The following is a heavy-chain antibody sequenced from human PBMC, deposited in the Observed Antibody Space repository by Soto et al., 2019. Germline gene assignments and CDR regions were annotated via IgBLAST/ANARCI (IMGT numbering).Heavy chain of an antibody. CDR1: GFTFSNAW. CDR2: IKSKTDGGTT. Sequence: GGSLRLSCAASGFTFSNAWMSWVRQAPGKGLEWVGRIKSKTDGGTTDYAAPVKGRFTISRDDSKNTLYRQMNSLKTEDTAVYYCTTKGIGYDYIWGSLNFDYWGQGTLVTVSS. V-gene: IGHV3-15*01. CDR3: TTKGIGYDYIWGSLNFDY. J-gene: IGHJ4*02. D-gene: IGHD3-16*01.